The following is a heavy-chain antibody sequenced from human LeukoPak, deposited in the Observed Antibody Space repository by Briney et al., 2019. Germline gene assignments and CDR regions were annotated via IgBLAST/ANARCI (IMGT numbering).Heavy chain of an antibody. J-gene: IGHJ6*03. CDR2: LNPSGGST. CDR3: ARGPSITMVRGGQWYYYMDV. Sequence: ASVKVSCKASGYTFTRYYIHWVRQAPGRGLEWMGILNPSGGSTNYAQKFQGRVTMTRDTSTNTVYMELSSLRSEDTAVYYCARGPSITMVRGGQWYYYMDVWGKGTTVTISS. V-gene: IGHV1-46*01. CDR1: GYTFTRYY. D-gene: IGHD3-10*01.